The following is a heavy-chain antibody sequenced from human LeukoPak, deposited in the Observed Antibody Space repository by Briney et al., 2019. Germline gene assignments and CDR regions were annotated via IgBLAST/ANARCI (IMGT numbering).Heavy chain of an antibody. Sequence: GASVKVSCKASGYTFTSYYMHWVRQAPGQGLEWMGIINPSGGSTSYAQKFQGRVTMTRDTSTSTVYMELSSLRSEDTAVYYCAKEHTYYDFWSGYYKPSYIDYWGQGTLVTVSS. D-gene: IGHD3-3*01. CDR1: GYTFTSYY. J-gene: IGHJ4*02. CDR3: AKEHTYYDFWSGYYKPSYIDY. V-gene: IGHV1-46*01. CDR2: INPSGGST.